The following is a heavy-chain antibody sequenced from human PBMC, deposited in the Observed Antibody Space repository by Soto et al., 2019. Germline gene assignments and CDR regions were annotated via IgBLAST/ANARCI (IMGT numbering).Heavy chain of an antibody. CDR3: AKDRGAVAGNIPDAFDI. J-gene: IGHJ3*02. D-gene: IGHD6-19*01. Sequence: PGGSLRLSCAASGFTFSSYAMSWVRQAPGKGLEWVSAISGSGGSTYYADSVKGRFTISRDNSKNTLYLQMNSLRAEDTAVYYCAKDRGAVAGNIPDAFDIWGQGTMVTVSS. V-gene: IGHV3-23*01. CDR2: ISGSGGST. CDR1: GFTFSSYA.